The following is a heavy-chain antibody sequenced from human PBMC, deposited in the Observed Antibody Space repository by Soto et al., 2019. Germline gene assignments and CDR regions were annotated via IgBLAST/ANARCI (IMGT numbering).Heavy chain of an antibody. Sequence: SETLSLTCTVSGGSISSSSYYWGWIRQPPGKGLEWIGSIYYSGSTYYNPSLKSRVTISVDTSKNQFSLKLSSVTAADTAVYYCAGSPPSTMVTRRNWFDPWGQGTLVTVS. CDR3: AGSPPSTMVTRRNWFDP. CDR1: GGSISSSSYY. J-gene: IGHJ5*02. V-gene: IGHV4-39*01. CDR2: IYYSGST. D-gene: IGHD5-12*01.